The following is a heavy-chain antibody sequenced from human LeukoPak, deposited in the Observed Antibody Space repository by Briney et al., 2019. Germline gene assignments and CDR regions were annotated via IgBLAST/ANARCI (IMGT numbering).Heavy chain of an antibody. CDR1: GGSISSYY. J-gene: IGHJ4*02. CDR2: IYYSGST. V-gene: IGHV4-59*08. CDR3: ARGRSGYFDWLPQPIFDY. D-gene: IGHD3-9*01. Sequence: PSETLSLTCTVSGGSISSYYWSWIRQPPGKGLEWIGYIYYSGSTNYNPSLKSRVTISVDTSKNQFSLKLSSVTAADTAVYYCARGRSGYFDWLPQPIFDYWGQGTLLTVSS.